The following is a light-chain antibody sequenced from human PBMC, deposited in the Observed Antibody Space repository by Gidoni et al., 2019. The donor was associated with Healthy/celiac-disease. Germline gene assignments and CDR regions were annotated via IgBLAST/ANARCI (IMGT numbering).Light chain of an antibody. V-gene: IGKV3D-15*01. J-gene: IGKJ1*01. Sequence: EIVMTQSPATLSVSPGESATLSCRASQSVSSNLAWYQQKPGQAPRLLIYGASPRATGIPARFSGSGSGTEFTPTISSLQSEDFAVDYCQQYNNWPPWTFGQGTKVEIK. CDR3: QQYNNWPPWT. CDR2: GAS. CDR1: QSVSSN.